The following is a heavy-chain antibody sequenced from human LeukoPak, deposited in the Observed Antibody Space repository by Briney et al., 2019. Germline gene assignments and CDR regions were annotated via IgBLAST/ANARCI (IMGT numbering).Heavy chain of an antibody. J-gene: IGHJ6*02. CDR1: GGTFSSYA. D-gene: IGHD4-17*01. CDR2: IIPIFGTA. V-gene: IGHV1-69*13. CDR3: ARVGPSDYAFYYYYGMDV. Sequence: SVKVSCEASGGTFSSYAISWVRQAPGQGLEWMGGIIPIFGTANYAQKFQGRVTITADESTSTAYMELSSLRSEDTAVYYCARVGPSDYAFYYYYGMDVWGQGTTVTVSS.